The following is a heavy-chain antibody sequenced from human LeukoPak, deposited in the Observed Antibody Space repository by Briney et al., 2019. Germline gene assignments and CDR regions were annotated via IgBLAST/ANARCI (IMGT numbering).Heavy chain of an antibody. CDR2: IYYSGST. V-gene: IGHV4-39*07. Sequence: SETLSLTCTVSGGSISSYYWGWIRQPPGKGLEWIGSIYYSGSTYYNPSLKSRVTISLDTSKNQFSLKLSSVTAADTAIYYCARDFSSSSTVYYYYYMDVWGKGTTVTVSS. J-gene: IGHJ6*03. D-gene: IGHD6-6*01. CDR3: ARDFSSSSTVYYYYYMDV. CDR1: GGSISSYY.